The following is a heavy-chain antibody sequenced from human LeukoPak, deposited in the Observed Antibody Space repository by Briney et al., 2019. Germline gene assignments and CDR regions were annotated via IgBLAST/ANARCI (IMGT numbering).Heavy chain of an antibody. V-gene: IGHV3-7*01. Sequence: GGSLRLSCAASGFTFSDFWMSWVRQAPGKGLECVASTNEAGGDKLYVDSVKGRFTISRDNPKNSLSLQMNSLTAEDTAIYYCVGVRYNYGLSAYWGQGILVIVSS. J-gene: IGHJ4*02. CDR1: GFTFSDFW. CDR3: VGVRYNYGLSAY. CDR2: TNEAGGDK. D-gene: IGHD5-18*01.